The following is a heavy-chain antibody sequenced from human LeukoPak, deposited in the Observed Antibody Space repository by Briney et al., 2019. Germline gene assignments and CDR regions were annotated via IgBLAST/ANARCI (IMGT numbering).Heavy chain of an antibody. V-gene: IGHV1-2*02. CDR2: MNPVSGNA. J-gene: IGHJ4*02. CDR3: ARAPMGRGALY. Sequence: GASVKVSRKASGYTFTGYYMHWVRQAPGQGLEWMGWMNPVSGNAGSAQKFQGRVTLTRDTSMSTAYMEVTSLRSDDTAFYYCARAPMGRGALYWGQGTQVTVNS. D-gene: IGHD3-10*01. CDR1: GYTFTGYY.